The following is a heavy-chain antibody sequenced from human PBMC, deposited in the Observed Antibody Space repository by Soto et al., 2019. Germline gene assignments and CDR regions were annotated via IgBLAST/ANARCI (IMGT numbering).Heavy chain of an antibody. J-gene: IGHJ6*02. CDR1: GYTFTGYY. Sequence: ASVKVSCKASGYTFTGYYMHWVRQARGQGLEWMGWINPNSGGTNYAQKFQGWVTMTRDTSISTAYMELSRLRSDDTAVYYCARGAGHSSSPDYYYGMDVWGQGTTVTVSS. CDR3: ARGAGHSSSPDYYYGMDV. D-gene: IGHD6-6*01. CDR2: INPNSGGT. V-gene: IGHV1-2*04.